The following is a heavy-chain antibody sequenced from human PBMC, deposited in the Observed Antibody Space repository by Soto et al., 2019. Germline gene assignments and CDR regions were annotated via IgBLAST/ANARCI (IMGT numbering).Heavy chain of an antibody. J-gene: IGHJ4*02. CDR3: ARDLDGSGSYYTDY. Sequence: ASVKVACKPSGYMLVTYGINWVRQAPGQGLGWMGWISAYNGNTKYAQNLQGRVTMTTDAYTSTAYMEMRSLRSDDTAVYYCARDLDGSGSYYTDYWGPGTLVTVSS. CDR1: GYMLVTYG. CDR2: ISAYNGNT. D-gene: IGHD3-10*01. V-gene: IGHV1-18*01.